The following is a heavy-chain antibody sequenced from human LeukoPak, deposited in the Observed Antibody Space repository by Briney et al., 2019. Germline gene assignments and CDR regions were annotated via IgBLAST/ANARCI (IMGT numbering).Heavy chain of an antibody. CDR1: GFTFSSYS. CDR3: ARDVQDITGIPSWFFDY. J-gene: IGHJ4*02. V-gene: IGHV3-21*01. Sequence: GGSLRLSCAASGFTFSSYSMNWVRQAPGKGLEWVSSISSSSSYIYYADSVKGRFTISRDNAKNSLYLQMNSLRAEDTAVYYCARDVQDITGIPSWFFDYWGQGTLVTVSS. D-gene: IGHD1-20*01. CDR2: ISSSSSYI.